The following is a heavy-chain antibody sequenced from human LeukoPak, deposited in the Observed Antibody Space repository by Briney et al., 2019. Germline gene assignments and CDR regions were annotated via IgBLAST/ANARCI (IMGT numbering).Heavy chain of an antibody. J-gene: IGHJ3*02. D-gene: IGHD3/OR15-3a*01. CDR1: GSTFNTYG. CDR2: IWYDGNNK. Sequence: PGGSLRLSCAASGSTFNTYGMHWVRQAPGKGLEWVAFIWYDGNNKYYAESVKGRFTISRDNSKNTLYLQMNSLRAEDTAVYYCVRDKWRDGFSNTFDMWGQGTMVTVSS. CDR3: VRDKWRDGFSNTFDM. V-gene: IGHV3-33*01.